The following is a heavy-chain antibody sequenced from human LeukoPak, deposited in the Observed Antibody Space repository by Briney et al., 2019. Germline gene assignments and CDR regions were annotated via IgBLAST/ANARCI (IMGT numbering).Heavy chain of an antibody. CDR2: ISSSSSTL. Sequence: PGGSLRLSCAASGFTFSSYSMNWVRQAPGKGLEWVSYISSSSSTLYYADSVKGRFTLSRDNAKNSLYLQMNSLRAEDSAVYYCAGEWSSSSGKAFDYWGQGTLVTVSS. D-gene: IGHD6-6*01. J-gene: IGHJ4*02. V-gene: IGHV3-48*04. CDR3: AGEWSSSSGKAFDY. CDR1: GFTFSSYS.